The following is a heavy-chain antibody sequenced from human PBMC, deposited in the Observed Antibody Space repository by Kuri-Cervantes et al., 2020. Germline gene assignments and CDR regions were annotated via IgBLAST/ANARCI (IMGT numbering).Heavy chain of an antibody. J-gene: IGHJ4*02. CDR2: ISSSSTYI. CDR3: TRGWSCSSPSCSGRKY. CDR1: GFPLRTYS. Sequence: GESLKISCEASGFPLRTYSMNWVRQVPGKGLEWVSSISSSSTYIDYADSVKGRLTISRDNAKSSLYLQMNSLRAEDTAVYYCTRGWSCSSPSCSGRKYWGQGTLVTVSS. D-gene: IGHD2-2*01. V-gene: IGHV3-21*06.